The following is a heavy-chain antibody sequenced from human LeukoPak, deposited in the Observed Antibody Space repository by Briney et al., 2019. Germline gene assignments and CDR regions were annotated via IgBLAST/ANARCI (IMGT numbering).Heavy chain of an antibody. CDR2: ISGSGGST. J-gene: IGHJ4*02. CDR3: ARIMTTVRYFDY. CDR1: GFTFSSYA. Sequence: GGSLRLSCAASGFTFSSYAMSWVRQAPGKGLEWVSAISGSGGSTYYADSAKGRFTISRDNSKNTLYLQMSSLRAEDTAVYYCARIMTTVRYFDYWGQGTLVTVSS. D-gene: IGHD4-17*01. V-gene: IGHV3-23*01.